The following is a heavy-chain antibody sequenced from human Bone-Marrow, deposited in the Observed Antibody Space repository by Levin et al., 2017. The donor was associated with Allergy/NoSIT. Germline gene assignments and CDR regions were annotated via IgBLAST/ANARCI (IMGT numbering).Heavy chain of an antibody. D-gene: IGHD4-17*01. CDR2: IFYTGNT. CDR3: ARHTVTIL. Sequence: PSETLSLTCTVSGGSISSSSYYWGWIRQPPGKGLEWIGSIFYTGNTYYNPSLKSRVTISVDTSKNQFSLKLSSVTAADTAVYYCARHTVTILWRQGTLVTVSS. J-gene: IGHJ4*02. CDR1: GGSISSSSYY. V-gene: IGHV4-39*01.